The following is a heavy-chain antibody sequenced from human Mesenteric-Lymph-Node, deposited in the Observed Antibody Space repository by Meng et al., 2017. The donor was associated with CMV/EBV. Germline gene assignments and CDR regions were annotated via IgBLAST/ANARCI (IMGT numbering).Heavy chain of an antibody. CDR1: GGTFSSYT. J-gene: IGHJ5*02. D-gene: IGHD6-13*01. CDR3: AGGIAAAGSRWFDP. Sequence: QVQLVHSGAVVEKPGPLVKVSCKAAGGTFSSYTISWVRQAPGQGLEWMGRIIPILGIANYAQKFQGIVTITADKSTSTAYMELSSLRSEDTAVYYCAGGIAAAGSRWFDPWGQGTLVTVSS. CDR2: IIPILGIA. V-gene: IGHV1-69*02.